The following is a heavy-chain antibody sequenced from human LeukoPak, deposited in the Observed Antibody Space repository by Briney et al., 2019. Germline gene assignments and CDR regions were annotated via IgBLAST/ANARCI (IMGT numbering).Heavy chain of an antibody. J-gene: IGHJ4*02. CDR1: GFTFSSYA. Sequence: GGSLRLSCAASGFTFSSYAMHWVRQAPGKGLEWLAVISYDGRNKYYADSVKGRFTISRDNSKNTLYLQMNSLRAEDTAVYYCASPGYSSGWQYDYWGQGTLVTVSS. D-gene: IGHD6-19*01. CDR2: ISYDGRNK. CDR3: ASPGYSSGWQYDY. V-gene: IGHV3-30*04.